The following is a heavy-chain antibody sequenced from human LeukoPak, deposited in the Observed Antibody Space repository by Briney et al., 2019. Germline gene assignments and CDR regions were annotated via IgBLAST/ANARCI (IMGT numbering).Heavy chain of an antibody. CDR1: GFTFSSYS. D-gene: IGHD7-27*01. V-gene: IGHV3-21*01. CDR3: AREGDWGSSDY. Sequence: GGSLRLSCAASGFTFSSYSMNWVRQAPGKGLEWVSSISSSSSYIYCADSVKGRFTISRDNAKNSLYLQMNSLRAEDTAVYYCAREGDWGSSDYWGQGTLVTVSS. CDR2: ISSSSSYI. J-gene: IGHJ4*02.